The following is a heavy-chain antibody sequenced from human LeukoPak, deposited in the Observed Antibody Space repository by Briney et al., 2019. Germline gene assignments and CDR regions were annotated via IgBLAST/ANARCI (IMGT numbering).Heavy chain of an antibody. CDR3: ARTYYDILTGRNYYYYYMDV. D-gene: IGHD3-9*01. Sequence: SVKVPCKASGGTFSSYAISWVRQAPGQGLEWMGGIIPIFGTANYAQKFQGRVTITTDESTSTAYMELSSLRSEDTAVYYCARTYYDILTGRNYYYYYMDVWGQGTTVPVSS. CDR1: GGTFSSYA. CDR2: IIPIFGTA. V-gene: IGHV1-69*05. J-gene: IGHJ6*03.